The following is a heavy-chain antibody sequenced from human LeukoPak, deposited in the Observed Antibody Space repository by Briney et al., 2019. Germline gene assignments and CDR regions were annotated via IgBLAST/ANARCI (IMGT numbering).Heavy chain of an antibody. D-gene: IGHD6-13*01. V-gene: IGHV4-59*01. CDR2: IYYSGSA. J-gene: IGHJ4*02. CDR1: GGSISSYY. CDR3: ARLGYSSSWYVFDY. Sequence: PSETLSLTCTVSGGSISSYYWSWIRQPPGKGLAWIGYIYYSGSAIYNPSLKSRVTISVDTSKSQFSLNLSSVTAADTAVYYCARLGYSSSWYVFDYWGQGTLVTVSS.